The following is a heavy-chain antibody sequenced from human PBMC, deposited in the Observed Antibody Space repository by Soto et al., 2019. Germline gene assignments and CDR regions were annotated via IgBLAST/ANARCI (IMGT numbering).Heavy chain of an antibody. D-gene: IGHD1-26*01. Sequence: GGSLRLSCAASGFTFSSYAMHWVRQAPGKGLEWVALISYDGTNKYYADSVKGQFTISRDNSKNTLYLQMNSLRAEDTAVYYCAKDLGSYYFDYWGQGTLVTVSS. V-gene: IGHV3-30-3*01. CDR2: ISYDGTNK. J-gene: IGHJ4*02. CDR1: GFTFSSYA. CDR3: AKDLGSYYFDY.